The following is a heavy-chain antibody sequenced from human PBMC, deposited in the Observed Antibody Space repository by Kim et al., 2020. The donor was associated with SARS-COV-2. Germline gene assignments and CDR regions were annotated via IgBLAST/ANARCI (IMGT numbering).Heavy chain of an antibody. CDR2: IWYDGSNK. CDR3: ARVIISPGIEARRGYYYYGMDV. Sequence: GGSLRLSCAASGFTFSSYGMHWVRQAPGKGLEWVAVIWYDGSNKYYADSVKGRFTISRDNSKNTLYLQMNSLRAEDTAVYYCARVIISPGIEARRGYYYYGMDVWGQGTTVTVSS. J-gene: IGHJ6*02. CDR1: GFTFSSYG. V-gene: IGHV3-33*01. D-gene: IGHD6-6*01.